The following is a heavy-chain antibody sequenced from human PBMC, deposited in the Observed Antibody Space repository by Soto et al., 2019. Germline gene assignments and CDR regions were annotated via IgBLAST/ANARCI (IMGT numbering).Heavy chain of an antibody. CDR1: GYTLTELS. J-gene: IGHJ6*03. Sequence: ASVKVSCKVSGYTLTELSMHWVRQAPGKGLEWMGGFDPEDGETIYAQKFQGRVTMTEDTSTDTAYMELSSLRSEDTAVYYCATSGYYNIYYYYYMDVWGKGTTVTVSS. D-gene: IGHD3-3*01. CDR2: FDPEDGET. CDR3: ATSGYYNIYYYYYMDV. V-gene: IGHV1-24*01.